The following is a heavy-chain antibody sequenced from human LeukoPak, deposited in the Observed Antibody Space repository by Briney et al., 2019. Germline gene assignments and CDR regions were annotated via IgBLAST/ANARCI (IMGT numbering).Heavy chain of an antibody. D-gene: IGHD4-17*01. Sequence: ASVKVSCKASGYTFSSYGISWVRQAPGQGLEWMGWINVYNGNTNYAQKVQDRVTMTTDTSTRTAFMELRSLRSDDTAVYYCARRSMTTALSHFDYWGQGTLVTVSS. CDR3: ARRSMTTALSHFDY. CDR1: GYTFSSYG. J-gene: IGHJ4*02. CDR2: INVYNGNT. V-gene: IGHV1-18*01.